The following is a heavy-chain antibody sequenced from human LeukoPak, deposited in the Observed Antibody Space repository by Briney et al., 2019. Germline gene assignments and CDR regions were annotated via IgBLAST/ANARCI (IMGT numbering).Heavy chain of an antibody. D-gene: IGHD3-22*01. CDR3: ATLRSGYYYDYFDY. Sequence: GESLKISCKGSGYSFTNYWIGWVRQMPGKGLEWMGIIYPGDSDTKYSPPFQGQVTISADKSISTAYLQWSSLKASDTAMYYCATLRSGYYYDYFDYWGQGTLVTVSS. J-gene: IGHJ4*02. V-gene: IGHV5-51*01. CDR2: IYPGDSDT. CDR1: GYSFTNYW.